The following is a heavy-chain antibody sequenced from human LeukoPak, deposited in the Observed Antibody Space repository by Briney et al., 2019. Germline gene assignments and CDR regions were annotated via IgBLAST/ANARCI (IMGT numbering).Heavy chain of an antibody. CDR2: INPNSGGT. D-gene: IGHD2-15*01. J-gene: IGHJ4*02. V-gene: IGHV1-2*02. CDR1: GYTFTGYY. Sequence: GASVKVSCKASGYTFTGYYMHWVRQAPGQGLEWMGWINPNSGGTNYAQKFQGRVTMTRDTSTSTAYMELRSLRSDDTAVYYCARGENVVVVAGTLYYWGQGTLVTVSS. CDR3: ARGENVVVVAGTLYY.